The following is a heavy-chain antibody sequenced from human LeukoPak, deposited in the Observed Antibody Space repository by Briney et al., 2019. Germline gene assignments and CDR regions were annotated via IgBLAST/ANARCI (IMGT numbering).Heavy chain of an antibody. CDR3: AKDNGGMVAALGTGYFDY. CDR2: ISYDGSNK. CDR1: GFTFSSYG. D-gene: IGHD1-26*01. Sequence: GGSLRLSCAASGFTFSSYGMHWVRQAPGKGLEWVAVISYDGSNKYYADSVKGRFTISRDNSKNTLYQQMNSLRAEDTAVYYCAKDNGGMVAALGTGYFDYWGQGTLVTVSS. V-gene: IGHV3-30*18. J-gene: IGHJ4*02.